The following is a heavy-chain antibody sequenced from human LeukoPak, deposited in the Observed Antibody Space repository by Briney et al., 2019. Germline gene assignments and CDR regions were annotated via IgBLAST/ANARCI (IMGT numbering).Heavy chain of an antibody. CDR2: INQDGSET. J-gene: IGHJ4*02. CDR1: GFAFNSYS. D-gene: IGHD3-3*02. V-gene: IGHV3-7*01. CDR3: ARLGAGMHFFYLDL. Sequence: GRSLRLSCAASGFAFNSYSMNWVRQAPGKGLEWVANINQDGSETFYVDSVKGRFTISRDNAKNSVYLQMNSLRAEDTAFYYCARLGAGMHFFYLDLWGQGTLVTVSS.